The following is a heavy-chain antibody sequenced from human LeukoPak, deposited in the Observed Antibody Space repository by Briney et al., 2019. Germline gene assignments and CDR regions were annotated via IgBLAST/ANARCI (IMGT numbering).Heavy chain of an antibody. J-gene: IGHJ4*02. Sequence: RASVKVSCKASGYTFTGYYMHWVRQAPGQGLEWMGWINPNSGGTNYAQKFQGRVTMTRDTSISTAYMELSRPRSDDTAVYYCARDLGVGHYDTALGELLWGQGTLVTVSS. V-gene: IGHV1-2*02. CDR2: INPNSGGT. CDR1: GYTFTGYY. D-gene: IGHD3-22*01. CDR3: ARDLGVGHYDTALGELL.